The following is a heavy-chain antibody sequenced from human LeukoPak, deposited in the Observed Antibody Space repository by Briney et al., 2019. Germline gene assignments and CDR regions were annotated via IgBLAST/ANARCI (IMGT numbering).Heavy chain of an antibody. CDR3: ARGYDILTRDGFDP. J-gene: IGHJ5*02. CDR2: ISAYNGNT. Sequence: ASVTVSFKASGYTFTSYGISWVRQAPGQGLEWMGWISAYNGNTNYAQKLQGRVTMTTDTSTSTAYMELRSLRSDDTAVYYCARGYDILTRDGFDPWGQGTLVTVSS. D-gene: IGHD3-9*01. V-gene: IGHV1-18*01. CDR1: GYTFTSYG.